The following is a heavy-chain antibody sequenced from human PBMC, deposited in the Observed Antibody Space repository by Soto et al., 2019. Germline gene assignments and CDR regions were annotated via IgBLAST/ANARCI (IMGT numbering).Heavy chain of an antibody. V-gene: IGHV1-2*02. CDR1: GYPFTNYY. Sequence: ASVKVSCKTSGYPFTNYYIHWVRQAPGQGLEWLGLINPYNGDTTYGQKFQGRVTVTRDTSTTTAYLDLSSLTSADTAIYFCARDFATLTKDHWGQGTLVTVSS. J-gene: IGHJ4*02. CDR2: INPYNGDT. D-gene: IGHD3-16*01. CDR3: ARDFATLTKDH.